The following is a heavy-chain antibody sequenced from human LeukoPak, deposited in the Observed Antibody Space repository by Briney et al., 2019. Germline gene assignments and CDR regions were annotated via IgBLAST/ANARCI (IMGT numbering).Heavy chain of an antibody. Sequence: PGGSLRLSCAASGFTVSSNYMSWVHQAPGKGLEWISIIYSGGSTYYADSVKGRFTISRDNSKNTLYLQMNSLRAEDTAVYYCAKTHDSSGSRLDYWGQGTLVTVSS. CDR3: AKTHDSSGSRLDY. CDR1: GFTVSSNY. CDR2: IYSGGST. D-gene: IGHD3-22*01. J-gene: IGHJ4*02. V-gene: IGHV3-53*01.